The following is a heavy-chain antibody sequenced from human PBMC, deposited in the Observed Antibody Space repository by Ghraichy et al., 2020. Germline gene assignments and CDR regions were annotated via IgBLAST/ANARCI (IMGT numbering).Heavy chain of an antibody. CDR1: GFTFSDYD. CDR3: TRDPSGWGLDV. CDR2: IGKAGDT. D-gene: IGHD6-19*01. V-gene: IGHV3-13*01. J-gene: IGHJ6*02. Sequence: GGSLRLSCAASGFTFSDYDMHWFRQATGKGLEWVSAIGKAGDTHYLDSVKGRFTISRENAKNSLYLQMNNLRAGDAAVYYCTRDPSGWGLDVWGQGTTVTVSS.